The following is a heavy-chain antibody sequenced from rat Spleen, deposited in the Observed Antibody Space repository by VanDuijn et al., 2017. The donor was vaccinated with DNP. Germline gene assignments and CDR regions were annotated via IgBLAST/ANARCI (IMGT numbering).Heavy chain of an antibody. CDR3: AKHDGTEGIDFDY. J-gene: IGHJ2*01. CDR1: GITFSDHN. CDR2: ISNTGDHT. V-gene: IGHV5-25*01. Sequence: EVQLVESGGGLVQPGRSLKLSCVVSGITFSDHNMAWVRQAPGKGLEWVASISNTGDHTYSSDSVKGRFSLSRDNAKSTLYLQLNSLRSEDTATYYCAKHDGTEGIDFDYWGQGVMVTVSS. D-gene: IGHD1-11*01.